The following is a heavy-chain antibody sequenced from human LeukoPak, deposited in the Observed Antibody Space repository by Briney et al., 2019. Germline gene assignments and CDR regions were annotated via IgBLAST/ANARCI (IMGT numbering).Heavy chain of an antibody. Sequence: IXXVRQMPGKGLEWMGIIYPGDSDTRYSPSFQGQVTISADKSISTAYLQWSSLKASDTAMYYCARHWNSNPDYWGQGTLVTVSS. J-gene: IGHJ4*02. V-gene: IGHV5-51*01. D-gene: IGHD4-11*01. CDR2: IYPGDSDT. CDR3: ARHWNSNPDY.